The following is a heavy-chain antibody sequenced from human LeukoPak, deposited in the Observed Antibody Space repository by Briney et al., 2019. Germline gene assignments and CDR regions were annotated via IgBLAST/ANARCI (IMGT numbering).Heavy chain of an antibody. Sequence: GGSLRLSCVDSGFTFSTYAMSWVRQAPGKGLEWVSGISGSGGSTNYADSVKGRFTISRDNSKNTLYLQMNSLRAEDTAVYYCAKDSGSSGWSGGFQYWGQGTLVTVSS. CDR1: GFTFSTYA. D-gene: IGHD6-19*01. CDR3: AKDSGSSGWSGGFQY. V-gene: IGHV3-23*01. CDR2: ISGSGGST. J-gene: IGHJ4*02.